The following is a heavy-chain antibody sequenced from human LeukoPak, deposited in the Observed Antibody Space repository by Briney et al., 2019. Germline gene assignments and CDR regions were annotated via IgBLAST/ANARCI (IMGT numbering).Heavy chain of an antibody. CDR3: NFRQDY. CDR2: IYNDGRA. V-gene: IGHV3-53*01. CDR1: GFPVNTNY. J-gene: IGHJ4*02. Sequence: PGGSLGLSFATSGFPVNTNYVSWVRPAPGKGLEWVSLIYNDGRADYADSVKGRFAISRDSSKDTVYLQMNSLRADDTAVYYCNFRQDYWGQGILVTVSS.